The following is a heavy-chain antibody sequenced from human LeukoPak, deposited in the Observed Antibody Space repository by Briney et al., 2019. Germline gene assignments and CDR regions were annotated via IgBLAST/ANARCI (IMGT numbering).Heavy chain of an antibody. Sequence: PGGCLRLSCAVYGLSAGAIYMSCVSQAPGKGPEWVSTIDSRVSAYFADSVKGRFSISRDNSRNTLYLQMNSLRAEDTAVYYCASVQYDSYSGCYFDDWGQGTMVTVSS. D-gene: IGHD3-3*01. CDR1: GLSAGAIY. V-gene: IGHV3-66*02. CDR3: ASVQYDSYSGCYFDD. CDR2: IDSRVSA. J-gene: IGHJ4*03.